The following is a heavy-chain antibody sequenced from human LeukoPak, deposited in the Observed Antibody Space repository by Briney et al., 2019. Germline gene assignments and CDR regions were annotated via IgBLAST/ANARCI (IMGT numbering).Heavy chain of an antibody. CDR3: TRPDHHAFDI. J-gene: IGHJ3*02. V-gene: IGHV4-59*08. CDR1: GGSMSSSF. Sequence: SETLSLTCTVSGGSMSSSFWSWIRQPPGEGLEWIGYVYNSATTKYNPSLKSRVTLSLDTSKNQFSLNLSSVTTADTAVYYCTRPDHHAFDIWGQGTMVTVSS. CDR2: VYNSATT.